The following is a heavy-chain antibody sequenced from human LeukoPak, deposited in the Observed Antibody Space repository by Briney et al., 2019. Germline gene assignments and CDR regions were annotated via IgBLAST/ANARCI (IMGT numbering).Heavy chain of an antibody. Sequence: PSETLSLTCAVYGGSFSGYYWSWIRQPPGKGLEWIGEINHSRSTNYNPSLKSRVTISVDTSKNQFSLKLSSVTAADTAVYYCARDASYDRYSYYFDYWGQGTLVTVSS. CDR3: ARDASYDRYSYYFDY. CDR1: GGSFSGYY. D-gene: IGHD2-21*01. J-gene: IGHJ4*02. V-gene: IGHV4-34*01. CDR2: INHSRST.